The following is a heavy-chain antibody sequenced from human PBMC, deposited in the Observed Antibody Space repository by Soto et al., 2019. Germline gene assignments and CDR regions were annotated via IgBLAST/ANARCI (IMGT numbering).Heavy chain of an antibody. CDR3: ARHMGYEVYYGMDV. J-gene: IGHJ6*02. D-gene: IGHD3-16*01. V-gene: IGHV4-39*01. Sequence: PSETLSLTCTVSGGSISSSSFYWGWIRQPPGKGLEWIGSIYYSGNAYYNPSLKSRVTISVDTSKNQFSLKLSSVTAADTAVYYCARHMGYEVYYGMDVWGQGTTVTVSS. CDR2: IYYSGNA. CDR1: GGSISSSSFY.